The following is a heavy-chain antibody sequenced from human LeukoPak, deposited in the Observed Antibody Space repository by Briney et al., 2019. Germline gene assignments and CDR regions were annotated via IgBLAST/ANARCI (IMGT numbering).Heavy chain of an antibody. Sequence: PSETLSLTCAVYGGSFSGYYWSWIRQPPGKGLEWIGEINHSGSTNYNPSLKSRVTISVDTSKNQFSLKLSSVIAADTAVYYCARVPNYFDYWGQGTLVTVSS. CDR2: INHSGST. CDR1: GGSFSGYY. V-gene: IGHV4-34*01. CDR3: ARVPNYFDY. J-gene: IGHJ4*02.